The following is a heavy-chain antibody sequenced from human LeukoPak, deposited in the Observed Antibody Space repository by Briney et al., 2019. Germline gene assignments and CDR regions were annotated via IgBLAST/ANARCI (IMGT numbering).Heavy chain of an antibody. CDR1: GGSISSYY. Sequence: SETLSLTCTVSGGSISSYYWSWIRQPPGKGLEWIRYIYYSGSTNYNPSLKSRVTISVDTSKNQFSLKLSSVTAADTAVYHCAGGYCSGGSCYPYYYYGMDVWGQGTTVTVSS. V-gene: IGHV4-59*01. CDR3: AGGYCSGGSCYPYYYYGMDV. D-gene: IGHD2-15*01. J-gene: IGHJ6*02. CDR2: IYYSGST.